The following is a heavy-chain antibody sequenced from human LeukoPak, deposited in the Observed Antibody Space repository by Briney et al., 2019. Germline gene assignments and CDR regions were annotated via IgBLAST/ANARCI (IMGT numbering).Heavy chain of an antibody. Sequence: GASVKVSCKASGYTFTGYYMHWVRQAPGQGLEWMGWINPNSGGTNYAQKFQGRVTMTRDTSISTAYMELSRLRSDDTAVYYCARYKGVWSGYFDYWGQGTLVTVSS. J-gene: IGHJ4*02. CDR3: ARYKGVWSGYFDY. CDR2: INPNSGGT. CDR1: GYTFTGYY. V-gene: IGHV1-2*02. D-gene: IGHD3-3*01.